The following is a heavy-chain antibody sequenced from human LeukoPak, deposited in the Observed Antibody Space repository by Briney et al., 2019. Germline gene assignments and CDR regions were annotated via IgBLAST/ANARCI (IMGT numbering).Heavy chain of an antibody. V-gene: IGHV3-11*04. CDR3: ATRRFGELTY. CDR1: GFTFSDGW. J-gene: IGHJ4*02. Sequence: GGSLRLSCVASGFTFSDGWMNWIRQAPGKGLEWVSYISSSGSSIYYADSVKGRFTISRDNAKNSLYLQMNSLRVEDTAVYYCATRRFGELTYWGQGTLVTVSS. CDR2: ISSSGSSI. D-gene: IGHD3-10*01.